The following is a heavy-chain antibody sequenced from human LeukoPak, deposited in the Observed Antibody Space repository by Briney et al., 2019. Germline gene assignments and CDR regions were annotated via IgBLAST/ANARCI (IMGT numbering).Heavy chain of an antibody. CDR3: AKGSLGSWYYFDY. Sequence: GGSLRLSCVASGFTFNSYAMSWVRQAPGKGPEWVSTFSRSGPDTYYADSVKGRFTIFRDNSKNTLYLQMNSLRAEDTAVYYCAKGSLGSWYYFDYWGQGTLVTVSS. V-gene: IGHV3-23*01. D-gene: IGHD6-13*01. CDR2: FSRSGPDT. J-gene: IGHJ4*02. CDR1: GFTFNSYA.